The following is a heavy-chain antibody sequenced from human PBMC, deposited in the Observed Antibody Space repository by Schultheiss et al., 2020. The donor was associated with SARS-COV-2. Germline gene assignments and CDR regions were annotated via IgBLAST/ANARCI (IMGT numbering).Heavy chain of an antibody. CDR3: ARPYYDSSGYFDY. CDR2: IYGGGGT. CDR1: GFTFSSYG. Sequence: GGSLRLSCAASGFTFSSYGMHWVRQAPGKGLEWVSVIYGGGGTYYADSVKGRFTISRDNSKNTLYLQMNSLRAEDTAVYYCARPYYDSSGYFDYWGQGTLVTVSS. D-gene: IGHD3-22*01. V-gene: IGHV3-66*04. J-gene: IGHJ4*02.